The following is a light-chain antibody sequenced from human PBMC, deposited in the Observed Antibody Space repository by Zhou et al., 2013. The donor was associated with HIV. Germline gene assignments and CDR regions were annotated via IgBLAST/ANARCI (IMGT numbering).Light chain of an antibody. Sequence: DIQMTQSPSSLSASVGASVTITCRASQSIGNWLAWYQQKPGKAPSLLIYKASNLESGVPSRFSGSGSGTEFTLTIASLQPADIATYYCQQCRNSPWTFGQGTKV. CDR1: QSIGNW. CDR2: KAS. CDR3: QQCRNSPWT. V-gene: IGKV1-5*03. J-gene: IGKJ1*01.